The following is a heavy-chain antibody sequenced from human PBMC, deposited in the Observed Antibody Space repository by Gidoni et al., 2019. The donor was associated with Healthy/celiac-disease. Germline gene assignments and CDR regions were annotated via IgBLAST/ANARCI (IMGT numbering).Heavy chain of an antibody. J-gene: IGHJ6*02. CDR2: IKSKTDGGTT. Sequence: EVQLVESGGGLVKPGGSLRLSCAASGFTFSNAWMSWVRQAPGKGLEWVGRIKSKTDGGTTDYAAPVKGRFTISRDDSKNTLYLQMNSLKTEDTAVYYCTTDTVGYYYGMDVWGQGTTVTVSS. CDR3: TTDTVGYYYGMDV. V-gene: IGHV3-15*01. D-gene: IGHD2-15*01. CDR1: GFTFSNAW.